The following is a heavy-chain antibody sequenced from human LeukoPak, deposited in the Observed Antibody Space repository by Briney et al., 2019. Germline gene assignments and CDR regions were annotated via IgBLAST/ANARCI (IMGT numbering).Heavy chain of an antibody. CDR3: ARDGDDRYYYYGMDV. Sequence: GGSLRLSCAASGFTVSRNYMSWVRQAPGKGLEWVSVIYTGGTTYYADSVKGRFTISRDNSKNTLYLQMNSLRAEDTAVYYCARDGDDRYYYYGMDVWGQGTTVTVSS. J-gene: IGHJ6*02. CDR1: GFTVSRNY. V-gene: IGHV3-53*01. CDR2: IYTGGTT.